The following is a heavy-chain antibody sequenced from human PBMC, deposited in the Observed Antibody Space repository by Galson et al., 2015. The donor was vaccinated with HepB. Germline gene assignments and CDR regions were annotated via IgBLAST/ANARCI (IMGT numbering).Heavy chain of an antibody. CDR2: IWYDGSNK. Sequence: SLRLSCAASGFTFSSYGMHWVRQAPGKGLEWVAVIWYDGSNKYYADSVEGRFTISRDNSKNTLHLQMNSLRAEDTAVYYCARDRSRRFLEWLSTYGMDVWSQGTTVTVSS. CDR1: GFTFSSYG. D-gene: IGHD3-3*01. J-gene: IGHJ6*02. CDR3: ARDRSRRFLEWLSTYGMDV. V-gene: IGHV3-33*01.